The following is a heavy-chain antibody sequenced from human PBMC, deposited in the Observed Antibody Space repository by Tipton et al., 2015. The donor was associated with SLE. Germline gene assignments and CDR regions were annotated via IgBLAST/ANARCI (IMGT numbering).Heavy chain of an antibody. V-gene: IGHV3-21*01. CDR3: AKEEDYYDNSGSYAFDI. CDR1: GFTFSSYS. CDR2: ISSSSSYI. Sequence: SLRLSCAASGFTFSSYSMNWVRQAPGKGLEWVSSISSSSSYIYYADSVKGRFTISRDNAKNSLYLQMNSLRAEDTAVYYCAKEEDYYDNSGSYAFDIWGQGTMVTVSS. J-gene: IGHJ3*02. D-gene: IGHD3-22*01.